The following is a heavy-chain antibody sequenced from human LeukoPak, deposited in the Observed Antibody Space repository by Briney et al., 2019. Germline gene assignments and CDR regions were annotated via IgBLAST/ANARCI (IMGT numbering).Heavy chain of an antibody. Sequence: PGGSLRLSCAASGSTFSSYAMSWVRQAPGKGLEWVSTISATGGSTFYADSVKGRFTISRDNSKDTLYLQINSLRAEDTAVYFCAKVQTTVVSPPDSWGQGTLVTVSS. CDR2: ISATGGST. D-gene: IGHD4-23*01. CDR3: AKVQTTVVSPPDS. V-gene: IGHV3-23*01. J-gene: IGHJ4*02. CDR1: GSTFSSYA.